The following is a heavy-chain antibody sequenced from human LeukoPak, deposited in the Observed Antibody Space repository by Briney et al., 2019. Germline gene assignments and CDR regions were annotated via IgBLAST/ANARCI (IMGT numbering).Heavy chain of an antibody. V-gene: IGHV3-53*01. CDR3: ARGYTNYGYVFDI. CDR1: GFSVSSNY. D-gene: IGHD4-11*01. J-gene: IGHJ3*02. Sequence: GGSLRLSCAASGFSVSSNYLSWVRQAPGKGLECVSVVSSGSNPFYADSVKGRFTLSRDNSKNILYLQMNNLRVEDTAVYYCARGYTNYGYVFDIWGQGTMVTVSS. CDR2: VSSGSNP.